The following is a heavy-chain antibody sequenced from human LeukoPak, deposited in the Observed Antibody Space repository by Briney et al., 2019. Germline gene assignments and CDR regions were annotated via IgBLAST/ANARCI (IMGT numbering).Heavy chain of an antibody. V-gene: IGHV3-53*01. CDR1: GFTVSSNY. Sequence: GGSLRLSCAASGFTVSSNYMSWVRQAPGKGLEWVSVIYSGGSTYYADSVKGRFTISRDNSKNTLYLQMNSLRAEDTAVYYCASTSTKTGSLYYFDYWGQGTLVTVSS. CDR3: ASTSTKTGSLYYFDY. D-gene: IGHD3-9*01. CDR2: IYSGGST. J-gene: IGHJ4*02.